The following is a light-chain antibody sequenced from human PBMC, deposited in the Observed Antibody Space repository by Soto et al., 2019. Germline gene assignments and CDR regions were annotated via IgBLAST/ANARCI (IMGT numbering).Light chain of an antibody. J-gene: IGKJ1*01. CDR3: QQLNSYPRT. V-gene: IGKV1-9*01. CDR2: GAS. Sequence: DIQLTQSPSFLSASVGDRVTITCRASQGISSYLAWYQQKPGKAPKLLIYGASTLQNGVPSTFSGSGSGTEFNLTISSLQPEDFATYYCQQLNSYPRTFGQGTKVDIK. CDR1: QGISSY.